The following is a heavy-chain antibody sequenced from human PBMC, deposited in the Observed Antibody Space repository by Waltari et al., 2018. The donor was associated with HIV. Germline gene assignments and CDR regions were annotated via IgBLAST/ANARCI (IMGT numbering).Heavy chain of an antibody. D-gene: IGHD2-15*01. CDR2: ISWDGGST. V-gene: IGHV3-43*01. CDR3: VKGWSNYYYGMDV. J-gene: IGHJ6*02. CDR1: GFTFDDYT. Sequence: EVQLVESGGVVAQPGGSLRLSCAASGFTFDDYTMHWVRQAPGKGLGWVSLISWDGGSTFYADTVKGRFTISRDNSKNRLYLQMNSLTVDDTALYYCVKGWSNYYYGMDVWGQGTTVTVS.